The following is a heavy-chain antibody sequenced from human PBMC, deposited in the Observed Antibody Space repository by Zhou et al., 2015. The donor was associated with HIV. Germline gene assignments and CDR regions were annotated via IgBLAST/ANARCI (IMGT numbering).Heavy chain of an antibody. Sequence: DVQMVESGGALVRPGGSVRLSCEVSGFTFSIYWLHWVRQVPGKGLMWVGRIDQDGSTTAFADSVKGRFSISRDNARHILFLEMNNLRPEDTAVYYCARLGAGQSSSPERGMDVWGQGTTVTVSS. V-gene: IGHV3-74*02. J-gene: IGHJ6*02. CDR3: ARLGAGQSSSPERGMDV. D-gene: IGHD6-6*01. CDR2: IDQDGSTT. CDR1: GFTFSIYW.